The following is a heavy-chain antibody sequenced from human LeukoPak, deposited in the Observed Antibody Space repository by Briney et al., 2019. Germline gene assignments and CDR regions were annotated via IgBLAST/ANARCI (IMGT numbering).Heavy chain of an antibody. D-gene: IGHD6-13*01. CDR2: ISGSGGST. J-gene: IGHJ4*02. V-gene: IGHV3-23*01. CDR1: GFTLSSYA. Sequence: PGGSLRLSCAASGFTLSSYAMSWVRQAPGKGLEWVSAISGSGGSTYYADSVKGRFTISRDNSKNTLYLQMNSLRAEDTAVYYCAKDHRSSWRAFDYWGQGTLVTVSS. CDR3: AKDHRSSWRAFDY.